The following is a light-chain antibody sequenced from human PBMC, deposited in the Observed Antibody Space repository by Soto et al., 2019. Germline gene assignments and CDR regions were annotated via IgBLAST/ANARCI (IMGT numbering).Light chain of an antibody. CDR1: QSISNY. V-gene: IGKV1-39*01. CDR3: QQSYSILLS. Sequence: DIQMTQSPSSLSASVGDRVTITCRASQSISNYLNWYQQKPRKAPKLLIYAASSFQSGVPSRFSCSGSGTDFTLTISSLQPEDFATYYCQQSYSILLSFGGGTKVEIK. J-gene: IGKJ4*01. CDR2: AAS.